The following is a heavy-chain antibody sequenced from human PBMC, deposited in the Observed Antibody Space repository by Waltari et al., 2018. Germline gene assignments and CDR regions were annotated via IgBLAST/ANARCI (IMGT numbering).Heavy chain of an antibody. CDR2: INSDGRII. CDR1: GCTSSGYW. CDR3: VRGMGDGY. J-gene: IGHJ4*02. Sequence: EVQLVESGGGLVQLGGSLSFPCSASGCTSSGYWMHWVRQATGKGLARVSSINSDGRIITYADSAKGRFTISRDNAKNTLHLQMNSLRADDTAVYYCVRGMGDGYWGRGSLVTVDS. D-gene: IGHD1-26*01. V-gene: IGHV3-74*01.